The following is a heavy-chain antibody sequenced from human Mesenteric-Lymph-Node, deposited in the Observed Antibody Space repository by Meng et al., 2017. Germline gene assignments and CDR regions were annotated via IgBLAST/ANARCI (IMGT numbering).Heavy chain of an antibody. V-gene: IGHV7-4-1*02. J-gene: IGHJ4*02. Sequence: ASVKVSCKASGYTFTSYAMNWVRQAPGQGLEWMGWINTNTGNPTYAQGFTGRFVFSLDTSVSTAYLQISSLKAEDTAVYYCASRNVDDFWSGYPSNYFDYWGQGTLVTVSS. CDR1: GYTFTSYA. D-gene: IGHD3-3*01. CDR2: INTNTGNP. CDR3: ASRNVDDFWSGYPSNYFDY.